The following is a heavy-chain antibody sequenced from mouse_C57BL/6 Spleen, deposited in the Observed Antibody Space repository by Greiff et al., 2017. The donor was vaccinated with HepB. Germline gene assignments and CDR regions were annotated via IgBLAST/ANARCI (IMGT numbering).Heavy chain of an antibody. J-gene: IGHJ3*01. CDR3: ARNYDYYFAY. CDR2: VYPGSGST. V-gene: IGHV1-55*01. CDR1: GYTFTSYW. D-gene: IGHD2-4*01. Sequence: VKLQQPGAELVKPGASVKMSCKASGYTFTSYWITWVKQRPGQGLEWIGDVYPGSGSTNYNEKFKSKATLTVDTSSSTAYMQLSSLTSEDSAVYYCARNYDYYFAYWGQGTLVTVSA.